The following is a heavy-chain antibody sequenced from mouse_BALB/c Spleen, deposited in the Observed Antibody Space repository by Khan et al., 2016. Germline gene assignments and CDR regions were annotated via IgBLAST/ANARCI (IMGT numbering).Heavy chain of an antibody. CDR3: ASYYYGSSHFDY. V-gene: IGHV2-2*02. CDR2: IWSGGST. CDR1: DFSLTSYG. J-gene: IGHJ2*01. Sequence: QVQLQQSGPGLVQPSQSLSITCTVSDFSLTSYGVHWVRQSPGKGLEWLGVIWSGGSTDYNAAFISRLSISKDNSKSQVFFKMNSLQANDTAIYYCASYYYGSSHFDYWGQGTTLTVSS. D-gene: IGHD1-1*01.